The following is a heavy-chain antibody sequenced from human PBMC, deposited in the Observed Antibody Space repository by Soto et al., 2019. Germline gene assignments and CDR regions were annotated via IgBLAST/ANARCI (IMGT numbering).Heavy chain of an antibody. CDR1: GFTFSNYW. CDR2: ISTHGGST. CDR3: ARHYGSGTYIYFDY. J-gene: IGHJ4*02. D-gene: IGHD3-10*01. Sequence: GGSLRLSCAASGFTFSNYWMHWVRQAPGKKLEYVSGISTHGGSTYYANSVQGRFTISRDNSRNTLYLQMGSLSAEDMAVYYCARHYGSGTYIYFDYRGQGTLVTVSS. V-gene: IGHV3-64*01.